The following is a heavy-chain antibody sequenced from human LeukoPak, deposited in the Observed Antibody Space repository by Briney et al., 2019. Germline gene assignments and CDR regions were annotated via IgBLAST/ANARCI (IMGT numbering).Heavy chain of an antibody. CDR2: IYDSGNT. V-gene: IGHV4-38-2*01. CDR3: ARSIGSYGIDPFDY. Sequence: SETLSLTCAVSGFSISSNYYWGWIRQPPGKGLDWIGTIYDSGNTYYNPSLKSRVTISVDTSKNQFSLKLSSVTAADTAVYYCARSIGSYGIDPFDYWGQGTLVTVSS. D-gene: IGHD5-18*01. J-gene: IGHJ4*02. CDR1: GFSISSNYY.